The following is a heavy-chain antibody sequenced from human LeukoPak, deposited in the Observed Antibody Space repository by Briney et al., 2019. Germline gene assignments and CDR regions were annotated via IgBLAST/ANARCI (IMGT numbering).Heavy chain of an antibody. Sequence: GGSLRLSCAASGFTFSSYGMHWVRQAPGKGLEWVANIKQDGSEKYYVDSVKGRFTISRDNAKNSLYLQMNSLRAEDTAVYYCARVSYYYYGSGSYSQDAFDIWGQGTMVTVSS. CDR1: GFTFSSYG. J-gene: IGHJ3*02. V-gene: IGHV3-7*01. CDR2: IKQDGSEK. D-gene: IGHD3-10*01. CDR3: ARVSYYYYGSGSYSQDAFDI.